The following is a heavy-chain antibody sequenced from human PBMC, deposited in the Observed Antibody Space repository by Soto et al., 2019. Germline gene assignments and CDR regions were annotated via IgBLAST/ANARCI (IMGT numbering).Heavy chain of an antibody. J-gene: IGHJ4*02. CDR2: INSDGGTT. CDR3: LAGETNYFDF. Sequence: EVQLVESGGGLVQPGGSLRLSCAGSXXTLSRYWMHWVRQGPGKGLVWVSRINSDGGTTTYADSVKGRFTISRDNAKNTVDLQMNSLRAEDTAVYYCLAGETNYFDFWGQGTLVTVSS. V-gene: IGHV3-74*01. CDR1: XXTLSRYW. D-gene: IGHD3-10*01.